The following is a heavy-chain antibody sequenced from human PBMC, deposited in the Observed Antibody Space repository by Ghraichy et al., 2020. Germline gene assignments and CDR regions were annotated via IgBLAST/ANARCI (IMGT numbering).Heavy chain of an antibody. CDR1: GFTFSNYA. V-gene: IGHV3-23*01. J-gene: IGHJ4*02. CDR2: ISGSGGTT. CDR3: AKSHTGSYFYFDH. Sequence: GSLNISCAASGFTFSNYAMSWVRQAPGKGLEWVSGISGSGGTTYYADSVKGRFTISRDNSENTVYLQMNSLRAEDTAIYYCAKSHTGSYFYFDHWGQGILVTVSS. D-gene: IGHD1-26*01.